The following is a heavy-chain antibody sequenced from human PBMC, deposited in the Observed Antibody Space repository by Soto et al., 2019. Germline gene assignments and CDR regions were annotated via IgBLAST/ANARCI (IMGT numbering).Heavy chain of an antibody. D-gene: IGHD2-15*01. J-gene: IGHJ3*02. CDR2: LYIADGT. CDR1: GFTVNGKKY. V-gene: IGHV3-53*01. CDR3: ATWLLREHAFDI. Sequence: GGSLRLSCAASGFTVNGKKYVTWARQAPGKGLEWVSALYIADGTFYADSVKGRFTVSIDSSKNTVYLQMNNLSPEDTAVYYCATWLLREHAFDIWGLGTMVTVS.